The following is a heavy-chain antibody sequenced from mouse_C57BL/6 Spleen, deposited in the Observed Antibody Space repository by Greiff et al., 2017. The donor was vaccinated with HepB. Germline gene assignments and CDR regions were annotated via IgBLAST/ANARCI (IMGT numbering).Heavy chain of an antibody. CDR2: ISSGSSTI. D-gene: IGHD2-12*01. V-gene: IGHV5-17*01. CDR1: GFTFSDYG. Sequence: EVKLVESGGGLVKPGGSLKLSCAASGFTFSDYGMHWVRQAPEKGLEWVAYISSGSSTIYYADTVKGRFTISRDNAKNTLFLQMTSLRSEDTAMYYCARRRYSNDADAMDYWGQGTSVTVSS. CDR3: ARRRYSNDADAMDY. J-gene: IGHJ4*01.